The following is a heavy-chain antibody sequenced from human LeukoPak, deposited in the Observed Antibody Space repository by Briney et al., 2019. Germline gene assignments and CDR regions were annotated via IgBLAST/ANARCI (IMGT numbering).Heavy chain of an antibody. CDR2: IKSKTDGGTT. D-gene: IGHD3-22*01. Sequence: KPGGSLRLSCAASGFTFSNAWMSWVRQAPGKGLEWVGRIKSKTDGGTTDYAAPVKGRFTISRDDSKNTLYLQMNSLKTEGTAVYYCTTDRGYYYDSSGYYYTVGDYWGQGTLVTVSS. J-gene: IGHJ4*02. CDR1: GFTFSNAW. V-gene: IGHV3-15*01. CDR3: TTDRGYYYDSSGYYYTVGDY.